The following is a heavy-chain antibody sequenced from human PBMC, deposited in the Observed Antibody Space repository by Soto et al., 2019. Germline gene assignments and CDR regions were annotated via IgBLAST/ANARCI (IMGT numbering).Heavy chain of an antibody. V-gene: IGHV1-46*01. J-gene: IGHJ5*02. CDR2: INPHGGST. Sequence: ASVKVSCKAPRDTFTSYYINWVRQAPRQGLEWMGVINPHGGSTAYAQKFKGRVTLTRDTSASTVYMEVSSLPSEDTAMYYCARSSGGNFGIIIEGTNWFAPWGQGTLVTVSS. D-gene: IGHD1-26*01. CDR3: ARSSGGNFGIIIEGTNWFAP. CDR1: RDTFTSYY.